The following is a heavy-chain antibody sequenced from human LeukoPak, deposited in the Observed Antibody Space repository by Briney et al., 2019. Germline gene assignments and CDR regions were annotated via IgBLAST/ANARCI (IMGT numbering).Heavy chain of an antibody. Sequence: PSETLSLTCTVSGGSITSSGYYWGWIRQPPGKGPEWIATIYYSGGRTYYNPSLKSRVTISFDTSKNQFSLTVALVTAADTAVYHCARRDPVAVCAFDIWGQGTMVTVSS. V-gene: IGHV4-39*01. CDR3: ARRDPVAVCAFDI. CDR2: IYYSGGRT. D-gene: IGHD2-21*01. CDR1: GGSITSSGYY. J-gene: IGHJ3*02.